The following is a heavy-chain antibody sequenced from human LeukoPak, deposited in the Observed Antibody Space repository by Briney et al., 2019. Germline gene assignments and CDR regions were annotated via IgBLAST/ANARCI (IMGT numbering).Heavy chain of an antibody. V-gene: IGHV3-30*04. J-gene: IGHJ4*02. CDR3: AKRASGSGTSLYFFDY. Sequence: GGSLRLSCAASGFTFSNFAMHWVRQAPGKGLEWVAVISYDGSIKYYADSVRGRFTISRDNSKNTLYLQMNSLRAEDTAVYYCAKRASGSGTSLYFFDYWGQGTLVTVSS. CDR2: ISYDGSIK. D-gene: IGHD3-10*01. CDR1: GFTFSNFA.